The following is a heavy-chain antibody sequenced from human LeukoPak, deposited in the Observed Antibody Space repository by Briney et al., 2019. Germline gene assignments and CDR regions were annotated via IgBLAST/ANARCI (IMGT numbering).Heavy chain of an antibody. J-gene: IGHJ3*02. CDR3: ARGRLRFKWDDAFDI. Sequence: GASAKVSCKASGYTFTGYYMHWVPQAPGQGLECVGWINPNSGGTNSAQKFQGRVTMTRESSISTAYMERSRMRSDDTAVYYCARGRLRFKWDDAFDIWGQGTMVTVSS. D-gene: IGHD3-3*01. CDR2: INPNSGGT. V-gene: IGHV1-2*02. CDR1: GYTFTGYY.